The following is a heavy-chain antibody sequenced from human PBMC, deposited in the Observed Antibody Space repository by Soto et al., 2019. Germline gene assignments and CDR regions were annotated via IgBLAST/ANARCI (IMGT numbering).Heavy chain of an antibody. CDR3: ARSQGSNWFDP. J-gene: IGHJ5*02. CDR1: GYSISSSNW. Sequence: SETLCLTCAVSGYSISSSNWWGWIRQPPGKGLEWIGYIYYSGSTYYNPSLKSRVTMSVDTSKNQFSLKLSSVTAVDTAVYYCARSQGSNWFDPWGQGTLVTVSS. V-gene: IGHV4-28*01. CDR2: IYYSGST.